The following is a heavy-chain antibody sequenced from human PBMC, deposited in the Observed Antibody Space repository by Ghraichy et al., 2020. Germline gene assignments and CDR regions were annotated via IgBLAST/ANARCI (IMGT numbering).Heavy chain of an antibody. CDR1: GFTFSNYD. V-gene: IGHV3-13*01. CDR3: ARRGSNYGVFDV. CDR2: IDTAGDT. J-gene: IGHJ6*02. Sequence: ETLSLTCAASGFTFSNYDMHWVRQVTGKGLEWVSFIDTAGDTYYPGSVKGRFTISRENAKNSLYLQMNSLSAGDTAVYYCARRGSNYGVFDVWGQGTTVTVSS. D-gene: IGHD4/OR15-4a*01.